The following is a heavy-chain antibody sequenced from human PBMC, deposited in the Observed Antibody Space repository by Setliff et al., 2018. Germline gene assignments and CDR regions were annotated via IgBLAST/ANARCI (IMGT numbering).Heavy chain of an antibody. CDR3: ASNWIGYPHRFDP. CDR2: IIPIFGTA. V-gene: IGHV1-69*13. J-gene: IGHJ5*02. CDR1: GGTFSSYA. Sequence: SVKVSCKASGGTFSSYAISWVRQAPGQGLEWMGGIIPIFGTANYAQKFQGRVTITADESTSTAYMERSSLRSEDTAVYYCASNWIGYPHRFDPWGQGTLVTVSS. D-gene: IGHD2-15*01.